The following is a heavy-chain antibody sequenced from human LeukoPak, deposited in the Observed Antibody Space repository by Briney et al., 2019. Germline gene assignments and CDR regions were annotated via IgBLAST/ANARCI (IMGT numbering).Heavy chain of an antibody. V-gene: IGHV3-48*01. CDR1: EFAFSSFT. J-gene: IGHJ4*02. CDR3: ARELAY. D-gene: IGHD6-6*01. Sequence: PGGSLRLSCVASEFAFSSFTMNWVRQAPGKGLEWVSYISGSSSTIYYADSVKGRFTISRDNAKNSLFLQMNSLRAEDTAVYYCARELAYWGQGTLVTVSS. CDR2: ISGSSSTI.